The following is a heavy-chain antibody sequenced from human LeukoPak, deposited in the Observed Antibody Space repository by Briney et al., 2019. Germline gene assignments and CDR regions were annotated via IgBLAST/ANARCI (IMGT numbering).Heavy chain of an antibody. D-gene: IGHD4-17*01. J-gene: IGHJ4*02. CDR3: AKETALDGDYSFDY. CDR2: INPNSGGT. V-gene: IGHV1-2*02. Sequence: ASVKVSCKASGHTFTGYYMHWVRQAPGQGLEWMGWINPNSGGTNYAQKFQGRVTMTRDTSISTAYMELSRLRSDDTAVYYCAKETALDGDYSFDYWGQGTLVTVSS. CDR1: GHTFTGYY.